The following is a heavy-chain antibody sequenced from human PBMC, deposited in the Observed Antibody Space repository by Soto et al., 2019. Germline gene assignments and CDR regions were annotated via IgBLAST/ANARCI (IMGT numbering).Heavy chain of an antibody. CDR3: ARVGGYSSSWYPWFDP. J-gene: IGHJ5*02. CDR2: IYYSGST. D-gene: IGHD6-13*01. Sequence: SLTCTVSGGSISSYYWSWIRQPPGKGLEWIGYIYYSGSTNYNPSLKSRVTISVDTSKNQFSLKLSSVTAADTAVYYCARVGGYSSSWYPWFDPWGQGTLVTVSS. CDR1: GGSISSYY. V-gene: IGHV4-59*01.